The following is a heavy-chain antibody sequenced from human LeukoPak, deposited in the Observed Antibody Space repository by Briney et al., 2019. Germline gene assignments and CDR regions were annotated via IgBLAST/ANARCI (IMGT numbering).Heavy chain of an antibody. V-gene: IGHV4-34*01. CDR1: GGSFSGYY. Sequence: SETLSLTCAVYGGSFSGYYWSWIRQPPGKGLEWIGEINHSGSTNYNPSLKSRVTISVDTSKNQFSLKLSSVTAADTAVYYCARGSIPMVRGVFPPPFDCGGKGPLVPAS. CDR2: INHSGST. CDR3: ARGSIPMVRGVFPPPFDC. D-gene: IGHD3-10*01. J-gene: IGHJ4*02.